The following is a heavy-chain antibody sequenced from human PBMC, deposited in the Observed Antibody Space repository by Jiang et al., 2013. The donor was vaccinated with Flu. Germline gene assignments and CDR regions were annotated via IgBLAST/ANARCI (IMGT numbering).Heavy chain of an antibody. J-gene: IGHJ4*02. D-gene: IGHD3-22*01. Sequence: KGLEWMGIIYPGDSDTRYSPSFQGQVTISADKSITTAYLQWSSLKASDTAMYYCARHYDSSGWVDYWGQGTLVTVSS. CDR3: ARHYDSSGWVDY. V-gene: IGHV5-51*01. CDR2: IYPGDSDT.